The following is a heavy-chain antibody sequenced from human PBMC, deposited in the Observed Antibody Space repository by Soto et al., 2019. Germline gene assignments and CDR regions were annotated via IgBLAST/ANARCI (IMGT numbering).Heavy chain of an antibody. V-gene: IGHV1-18*01. Sequence: QVQLVQSGGEVKQPGASVKVSCKTSGYTFSNYGISWVRQAPGQGLEWVGWISGYNGNTKHAQNVQGRVTLTTDTSTSTAYMELRSLTSDDTAVYYCARDRDTSGWYSSNYWGQGTLVSVSS. CDR1: GYTFSNYG. J-gene: IGHJ4*02. CDR2: ISGYNGNT. CDR3: ARDRDTSGWYSSNY. D-gene: IGHD6-19*01.